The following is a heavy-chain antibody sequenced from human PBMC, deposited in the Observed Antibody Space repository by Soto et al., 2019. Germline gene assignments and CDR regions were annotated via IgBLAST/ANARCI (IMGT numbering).Heavy chain of an antibody. CDR3: AKDRLLYNWNYYGMDV. J-gene: IGHJ6*02. CDR1: GFTFSSYG. Sequence: QVQLVESGGGVVQPGRSLRLSCADSGFTFSSYGMHWVRQAPGKGLEWVAVISYDGSNKYYADSVKGRFTISRDNSKNTLYLQMNSLRAEDTAVYYCAKDRLLYNWNYYGMDVWGQGTTVTVSS. CDR2: ISYDGSNK. D-gene: IGHD1-20*01. V-gene: IGHV3-30*18.